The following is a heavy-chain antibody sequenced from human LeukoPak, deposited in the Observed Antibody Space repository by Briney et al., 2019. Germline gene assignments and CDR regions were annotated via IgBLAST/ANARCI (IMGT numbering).Heavy chain of an antibody. CDR3: ARDRSALGYRQFDY. CDR2: INPKSGGT. V-gene: IGHV1-2*02. D-gene: IGHD5-18*01. Sequence: ASVKVSCKASGYTFTDFYIHWVRQAPGQGLEWMGWINPKSGGTTYAQRFQGRVTMTRDTSISTAYMELSGLKSDDTAAYYCARDRSALGYRQFDYWGQGTLVTVSS. CDR1: GYTFTDFY. J-gene: IGHJ4*02.